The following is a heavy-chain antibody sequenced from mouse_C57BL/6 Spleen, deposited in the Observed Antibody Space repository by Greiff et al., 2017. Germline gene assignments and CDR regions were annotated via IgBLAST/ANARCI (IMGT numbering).Heavy chain of an antibody. J-gene: IGHJ2*01. D-gene: IGHD1-1*01. CDR1: GYTFTDYY. Sequence: VQLQQSGAELVRPGASVKLSCKASGYTFTDYYINWVKQRPGQGLEWIARIYPGSGNTYYTEKFKGKATLTAEKSSSTAYMQLSSLTSEDSAVYFCARTYYYGSSYYFDYWGQGTTLTVSS. CDR2: IYPGSGNT. V-gene: IGHV1-76*01. CDR3: ARTYYYGSSYYFDY.